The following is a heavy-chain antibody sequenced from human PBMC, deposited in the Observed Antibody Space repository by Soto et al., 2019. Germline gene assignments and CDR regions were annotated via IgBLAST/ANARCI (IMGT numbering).Heavy chain of an antibody. CDR2: IHPHSGGT. V-gene: IGHV1-2*02. Sequence: QVQLVQSGAEVKKPGASVNVSCKASGYTFTAYYMHWVRQAPGQGLEWMGWIHPHSGGTSYAQKLQGRVTMTRDTSVRTAYMELSRLRSDDTAVYHCARDREMFTSSGWMDVWGQGTTVTVSS. CDR3: ARDREMFTSSGWMDV. D-gene: IGHD3-10*02. CDR1: GYTFTAYY. J-gene: IGHJ6*02.